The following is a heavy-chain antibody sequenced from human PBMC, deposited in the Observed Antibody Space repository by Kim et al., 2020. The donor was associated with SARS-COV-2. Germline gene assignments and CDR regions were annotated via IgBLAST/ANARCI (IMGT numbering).Heavy chain of an antibody. CDR3: ARGSVSFGVAKRHNNWFDP. V-gene: IGHV4-34*01. J-gene: IGHJ5*02. Sequence: SETLSLTCAVYGGSFSGYYWSWTRQPPGKGLEWIGEINHSGSTNYNPSLKSRVTISVDTSKNQFSLKLSSVTAADTAVYYCARGSVSFGVAKRHNNWFDP. D-gene: IGHD3-3*01. CDR2: INHSGST. CDR1: GGSFSGYY.